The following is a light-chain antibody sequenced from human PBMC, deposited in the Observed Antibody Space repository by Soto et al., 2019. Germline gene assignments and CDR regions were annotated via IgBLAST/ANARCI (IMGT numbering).Light chain of an antibody. CDR1: SSDVGGQNA. CDR2: DVS. J-gene: IGLJ2*01. V-gene: IGLV2-23*02. Sequence: QSALTQPASVSGSPGQSITISCTGTSSDVGGQNAVSWYRQHPGKAPKFMIYDVSKRPSGVSSRFSGSKSGNTASLTISGLQAEDEADYYCCSYAGSSTVVFGGGTKLTVL. CDR3: CSYAGSSTVV.